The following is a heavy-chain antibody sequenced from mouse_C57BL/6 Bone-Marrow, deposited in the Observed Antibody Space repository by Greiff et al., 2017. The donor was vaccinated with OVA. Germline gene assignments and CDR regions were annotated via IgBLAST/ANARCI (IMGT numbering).Heavy chain of an antibody. D-gene: IGHD1-1*01. CDR1: GYTFTSYW. J-gene: IGHJ1*03. CDR3: ARSSTTVVPYWYFDV. V-gene: IGHV1-72*01. Sequence: QVQLQQSGAELVKPGASVKLSCKASGYTFTSYWMHWVKQRPGRGLEWIGRIDPNSGGTKYNEKFKSKATLTVDKPSSTAYMQLSSLTSEDSAVYYCARSSTTVVPYWYFDVWGTGTTVTVSS. CDR2: IDPNSGGT.